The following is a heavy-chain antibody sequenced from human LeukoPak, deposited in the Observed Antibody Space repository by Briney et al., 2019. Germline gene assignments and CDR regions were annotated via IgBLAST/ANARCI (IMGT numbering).Heavy chain of an antibody. D-gene: IGHD3-10*01. CDR2: IYYSGST. CDR1: GGSISSYY. Sequence: PETLSLTCTVSGGSISSYYWSWIRQPPGKGLEWVGYIYYSGSTNYNPSLKSRVTISVDTSKNQFSLRLSSVTAADTAVYYCAGSGSGSYYSPWYFDLWGRGALVTVSS. J-gene: IGHJ2*01. V-gene: IGHV4-59*01. CDR3: AGSGSGSYYSPWYFDL.